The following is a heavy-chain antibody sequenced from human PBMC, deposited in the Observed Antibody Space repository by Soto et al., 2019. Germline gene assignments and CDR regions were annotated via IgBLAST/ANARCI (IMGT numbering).Heavy chain of an antibody. V-gene: IGHV3-30-3*01. Sequence: QVQLVESGGGVVQPGRSLRLSCAASGFTFSSYAMHWVRQAPGKGLEWVAVISYDGSNKYYADSVKGRFTISRDNYKNTLYLQMNSLRAEDTAVYYCARDEHSSSSGLGYFDLWGRGTLVTVSS. CDR2: ISYDGSNK. CDR1: GFTFSSYA. J-gene: IGHJ2*01. CDR3: ARDEHSSSSGLGYFDL. D-gene: IGHD6-6*01.